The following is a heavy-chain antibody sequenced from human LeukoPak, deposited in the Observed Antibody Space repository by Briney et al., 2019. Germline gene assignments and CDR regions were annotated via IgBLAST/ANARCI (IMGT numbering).Heavy chain of an antibody. CDR1: GFTFSSYA. CDR3: AKGVHGSRSTSFADF. Sequence: GRSLRLSCAASGFTFSSYAMHWVRQAPGKGLEWVAVISYDGSNKYYADSVKGRFTISRDNSKNTLYLQMNSLRAEDTAVYYCAKGVHGSRSTSFADFWGQGTLVTVSS. D-gene: IGHD3-10*01. V-gene: IGHV3-30-3*01. J-gene: IGHJ4*02. CDR2: ISYDGSNK.